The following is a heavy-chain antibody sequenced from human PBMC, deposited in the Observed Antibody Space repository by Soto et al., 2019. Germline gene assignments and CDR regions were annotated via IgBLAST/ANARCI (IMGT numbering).Heavy chain of an antibody. CDR3: ARGVFIAAAGNWFDP. V-gene: IGHV1-2*06. D-gene: IGHD6-13*01. CDR2: INPNSGGT. J-gene: IGHJ5*02. Sequence: ASVKVSCKASGYTFTGYYMHWVRQAPGQGLEWMGRINPNSGGTNYAQKFQGRVTMTRDTSISTAYMELSRLRSDDTAVYYCARGVFIAAAGNWFDPWGQGTLVTVSS. CDR1: GYTFTGYY.